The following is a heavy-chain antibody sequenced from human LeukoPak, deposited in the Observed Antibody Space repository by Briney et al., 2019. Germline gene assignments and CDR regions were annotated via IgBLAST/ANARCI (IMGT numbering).Heavy chain of an antibody. Sequence: GGSLRLSCAASGFTFSSYWMHWVRQGPEKGLVWVSRINSDESSTSHADSVKDRFTVSRDNAKNTLYLQMNSLRAEDTAVYYCTRGNLAAGGAFDIWGQGTMVTVSS. CDR1: GFTFSSYW. J-gene: IGHJ3*02. D-gene: IGHD6-13*01. CDR2: INSDESST. CDR3: TRGNLAAGGAFDI. V-gene: IGHV3-74*01.